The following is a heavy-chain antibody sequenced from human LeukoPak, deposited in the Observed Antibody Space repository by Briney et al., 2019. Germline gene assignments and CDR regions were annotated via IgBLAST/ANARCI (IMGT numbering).Heavy chain of an antibody. V-gene: IGHV1-69*13. J-gene: IGHJ3*02. D-gene: IGHD1-7*01. Sequence: GASVKVSCKASGGTFSSYAISWVRQAPGQGLEWMGGIIPIFGTANYAQKFQGRVTITADESTSTAYMELSSLRSEDTAVYYCARDRDWNSHHDAFDIWGQGTMVTVSS. CDR3: ARDRDWNSHHDAFDI. CDR2: IIPIFGTA. CDR1: GGTFSSYA.